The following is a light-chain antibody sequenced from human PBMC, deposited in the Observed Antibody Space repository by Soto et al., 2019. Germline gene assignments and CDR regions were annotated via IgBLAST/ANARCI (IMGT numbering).Light chain of an antibody. CDR3: QQYGSSPIT. CDR1: QGVWSY. J-gene: IGKJ5*01. Sequence: DIVLTQSPATLSFSPGERATHSCRASQGVWSYVAWYQQKAGQAPRLLIYASSTRATGVPPRFSGSGSGTDFTLTISRLEPEDFAVYYCQQYGSSPITFGQGTRLE. V-gene: IGKV3-20*01. CDR2: ASS.